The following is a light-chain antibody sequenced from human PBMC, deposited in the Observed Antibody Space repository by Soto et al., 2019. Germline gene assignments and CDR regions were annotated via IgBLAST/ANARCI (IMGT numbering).Light chain of an antibody. J-gene: IGLJ1*01. Sequence: QSVLAQPASVSGSPGQSTTISCTGSSSDFGSFNYVSWYQQHPGKAPKLMIYDVADRPSGVSNRFSGSKSGDTAYLTISGIQPEDEADYYCGSYTTSSTLYVFGTGTKSPS. CDR1: SSDFGSFNY. CDR3: GSYTTSSTLYV. V-gene: IGLV2-14*01. CDR2: DVA.